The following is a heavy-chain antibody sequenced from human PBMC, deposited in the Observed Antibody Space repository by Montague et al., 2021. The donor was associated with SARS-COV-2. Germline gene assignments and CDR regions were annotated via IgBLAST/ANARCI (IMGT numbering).Heavy chain of an antibody. CDR1: GFTFSSYA. J-gene: IGHJ4*02. V-gene: IGHV3-23*03. D-gene: IGHD7-27*01. CDR2: FYGGGGST. CDR3: AKDDIESGTRYANWGFHY. Sequence: SLRLSCAASGFTFSSYAMNWVRQAPGKGLEWVSVFYGGGGSTYYADSVKGRFTVSRDDSKNTLYLQMNSLRPEDTAMYYCAKDDIESGTRYANWGFHYWGQGTLVTVSS.